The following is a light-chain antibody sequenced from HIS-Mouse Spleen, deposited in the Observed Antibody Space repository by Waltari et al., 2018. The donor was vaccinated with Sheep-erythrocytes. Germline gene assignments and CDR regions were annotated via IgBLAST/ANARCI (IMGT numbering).Light chain of an antibody. CDR2: EGS. Sequence: QSALTQPASVSGSPGQSTTISCTGTSRYLGGYNLVSWYQQHPGKAPKLMIYEGSKRPSGVSNRFSGSKSGNTASLTISGLQAEDEADYYCCSYAGSSTLVFGGGTKLTVL. CDR1: SRYLGGYNL. V-gene: IGLV2-23*01. CDR3: CSYAGSSTLV. J-gene: IGLJ2*01.